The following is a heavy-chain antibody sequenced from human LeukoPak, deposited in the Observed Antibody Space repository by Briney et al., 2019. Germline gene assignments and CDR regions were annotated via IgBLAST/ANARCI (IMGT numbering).Heavy chain of an antibody. J-gene: IGHJ6*03. V-gene: IGHV1-8*01. CDR2: MNPNSGNT. CDR1: GYTFTSYD. CDR3: AIVGAAGYYYYYMDV. D-gene: IGHD6-25*01. Sequence: ASVKVSCKASGYTFTSYDINWVRQATGQGLEWMGWMNPNSGNTGYAQKFQGRVTMTRNNSISTAYMELSSLRSEDTAVYYCAIVGAAGYYYYYMDVWGKGTTVTVSS.